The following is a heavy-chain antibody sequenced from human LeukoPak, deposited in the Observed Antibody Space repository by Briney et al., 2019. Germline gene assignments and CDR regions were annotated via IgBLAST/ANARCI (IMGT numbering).Heavy chain of an antibody. CDR2: IYYSGST. CDR3: ARGSSSSWYWFDP. CDR1: GGSISSHY. D-gene: IGHD6-13*01. Sequence: SETLSLTCTVSGGSISSHYWSWIRQPPGKGLEWIGYIYYSGSTNYNPSLKSRVTISVDTSKNQFSLKLSSVTAADTAVYYCARGSSSSWYWFDPWGQGTLVTASS. J-gene: IGHJ5*02. V-gene: IGHV4-59*11.